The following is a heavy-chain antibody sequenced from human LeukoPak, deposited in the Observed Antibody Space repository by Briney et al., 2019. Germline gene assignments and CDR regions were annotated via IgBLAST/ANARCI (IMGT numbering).Heavy chain of an antibody. D-gene: IGHD4-17*01. J-gene: IGHJ2*01. CDR1: GDSISTYY. CDR2: IDNSGST. CDR3: ARHRWVTTGWYFDL. V-gene: IGHV4-59*08. Sequence: PSETLSLTCTIFGDSISTYYWSWLRQSPGKGLEWVGSIDNSGSTNHNPSLKSRVTISVDTSKDQFSLRVTSMTAADTAVYYCARHRWVTTGWYFDLWGRGTLVSVSS.